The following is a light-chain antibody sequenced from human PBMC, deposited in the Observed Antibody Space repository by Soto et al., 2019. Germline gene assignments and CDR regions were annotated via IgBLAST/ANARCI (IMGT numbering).Light chain of an antibody. Sequence: QSALTQPASVSGSPGQSITISCTGTNSDIGTYNSVSWYQQHAGKVPKLMIYDVTNRPSGVSDRFSGSKSGNTASLTISGLQAEDEADYYCTSYTTSSTLVFGGGTKSPS. CDR3: TSYTTSSTLV. CDR1: NSDIGTYNS. J-gene: IGLJ2*01. V-gene: IGLV2-14*01. CDR2: DVT.